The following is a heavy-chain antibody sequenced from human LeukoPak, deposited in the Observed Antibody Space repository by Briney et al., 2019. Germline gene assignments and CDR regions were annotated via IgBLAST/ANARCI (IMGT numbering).Heavy chain of an antibody. CDR2: IIPIFGTA. J-gene: IGHJ4*02. Sequence: SVTVSCKASGSTFSSYAISWLRQAPGQGLERLRGIIPIFGTANSAQTLQARVTITADEFTSKGYMELSSLRSEDTAVYYCARGLGIAAADPYYFDYWGQGTLVTVSS. D-gene: IGHD6-13*01. V-gene: IGHV1-69*13. CDR1: GSTFSSYA. CDR3: ARGLGIAAADPYYFDY.